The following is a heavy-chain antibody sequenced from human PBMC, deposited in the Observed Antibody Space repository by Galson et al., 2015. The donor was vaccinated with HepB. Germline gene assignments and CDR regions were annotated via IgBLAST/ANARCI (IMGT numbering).Heavy chain of an antibody. CDR1: GFTFSSYA. CDR2: ISGSGGST. Sequence: SLRLSCAASGFTFSSYAMSWVRQAPGKGLEWVSAISGSGGSTYYADSVKGRFTISRDNSKNTLYLQMNSLRAEDTAVYYCAKVGADIVVVVAASYAFDIWGQGTMVTVSS. V-gene: IGHV3-23*01. J-gene: IGHJ3*02. CDR3: AKVGADIVVVVAASYAFDI. D-gene: IGHD2-15*01.